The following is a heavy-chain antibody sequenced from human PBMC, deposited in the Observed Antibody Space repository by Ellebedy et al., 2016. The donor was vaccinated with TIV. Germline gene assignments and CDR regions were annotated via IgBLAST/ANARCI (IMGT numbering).Heavy chain of an antibody. D-gene: IGHD3-3*01. CDR1: GYTFTNYG. J-gene: IGHJ1*01. Sequence: ASVKVSXKASGYTFTNYGVSWVRQAPGKGLEWMGWISVYNGDTNYAQNLQGRVTMTTDTSTNTAYMELRSLRSDDTAVYYCTRDASISGVVVIPTEYFHHWGQGTLVTVSS. CDR3: TRDASISGVVVIPTEYFHH. CDR2: ISVYNGDT. V-gene: IGHV1-18*01.